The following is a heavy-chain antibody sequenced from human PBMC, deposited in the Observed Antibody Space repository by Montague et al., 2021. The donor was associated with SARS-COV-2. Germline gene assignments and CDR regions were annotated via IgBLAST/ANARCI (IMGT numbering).Heavy chain of an antibody. J-gene: IGHJ5*01. CDR3: AKERYTFSLTRGSTWFDP. Sequence: SETLSLTCAVYGGSFSGYYWSWVRHHPGKGMEWIWEINHSGSTNYNPSLKSRVTISVDTSKNQFSLKLSAVTAADTAVYYCAKERYTFSLTRGSTWFDPWGQGTLVTVSS. CDR2: INHSGST. D-gene: IGHD5-18*01. V-gene: IGHV4-34*01. CDR1: GGSFSGYY.